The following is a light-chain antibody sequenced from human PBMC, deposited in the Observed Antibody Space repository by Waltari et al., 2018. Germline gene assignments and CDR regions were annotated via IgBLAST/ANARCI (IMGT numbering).Light chain of an antibody. CDR2: WAS. V-gene: IGKV4-1*01. Sequence: DIVMTQSPDSLAVSLGERATINCKSSQSVLYSSKNKNYLAWYLQKPGQPPKLLIYWASTRESGVPDRFSGSGSGTDFTLTISSLQAEDVAVYYCQQCYSIPYTFGQGTKLEIK. CDR1: QSVLYSSKNKNY. CDR3: QQCYSIPYT. J-gene: IGKJ2*01.